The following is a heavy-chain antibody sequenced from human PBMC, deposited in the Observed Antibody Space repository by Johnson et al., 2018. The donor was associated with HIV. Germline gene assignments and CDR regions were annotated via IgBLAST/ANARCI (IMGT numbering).Heavy chain of an antibody. Sequence: QVQVLESGGGVVQPGRSLRLSCAASGFSFSNHAMDWVRQAPGKGLAWVEVVSSAGKNKNYADSVKGRFTISRDNSKNTLYLQMNSLRAEDTAVYYCAKDGMGFGDELGAFDIWGQGTMVTVSA. CDR2: VSSAGKNK. J-gene: IGHJ3*02. CDR1: GFSFSNHA. D-gene: IGHD3-10*01. V-gene: IGHV3-30*18. CDR3: AKDGMGFGDELGAFDI.